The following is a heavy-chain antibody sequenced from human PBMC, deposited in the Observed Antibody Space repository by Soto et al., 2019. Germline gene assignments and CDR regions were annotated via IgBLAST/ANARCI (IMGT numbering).Heavy chain of an antibody. D-gene: IGHD6-6*01. CDR2: ISYDGSNK. Sequence: GGSLRLSCAASGFTFSSYAMHWVRQAPGKGLEWVAVISYDGSNKYYADSVKGRFTISRDNSKNTLYLQMNSLRAEDTAVYYCARASAFIAALDYWGQGTLVTVSS. J-gene: IGHJ4*02. CDR3: ARASAFIAALDY. CDR1: GFTFSSYA. V-gene: IGHV3-30-3*01.